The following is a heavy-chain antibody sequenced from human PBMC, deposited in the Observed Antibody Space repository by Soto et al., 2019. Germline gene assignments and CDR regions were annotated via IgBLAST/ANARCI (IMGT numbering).Heavy chain of an antibody. V-gene: IGHV1-18*01. D-gene: IGHD3-10*01. CDR1: GYTFTSYG. Sequence: QVQLVQSGAEVKKPGASVKVSCKASGYTFTSYGISWVRQAPGQGLEWMGWISAYHGNTNYAQKLKGRVTMTTDTPTSTASMELRSLRSDDTAVYYCARDEGYTRPFGWFDPWGQGTLVTVSS. CDR2: ISAYHGNT. J-gene: IGHJ5*02. CDR3: ARDEGYTRPFGWFDP.